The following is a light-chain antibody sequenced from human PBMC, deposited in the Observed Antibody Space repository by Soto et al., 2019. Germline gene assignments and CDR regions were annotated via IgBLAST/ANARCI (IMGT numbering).Light chain of an antibody. CDR1: QSVGSNY. CDR2: GAS. Sequence: EIVLTQSLGTLSLSPGDRVTLSCRASQSVGSNYLAWYQQKPGQAPRVLIHGASTRATGIPERFSGSGSGTDFTLTISSLEPEDFAVYHCQQYYISPATFGQGTKLEIK. J-gene: IGKJ2*01. V-gene: IGKV3-20*01. CDR3: QQYYISPAT.